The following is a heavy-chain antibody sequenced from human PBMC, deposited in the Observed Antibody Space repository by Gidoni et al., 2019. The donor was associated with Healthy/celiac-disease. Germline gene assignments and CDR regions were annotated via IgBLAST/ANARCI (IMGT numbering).Heavy chain of an antibody. J-gene: IGHJ4*02. CDR3: AREYGGEYYDSSGYANFDY. CDR1: GFTFSSYW. D-gene: IGHD3-22*01. CDR2: IQQDGSEK. V-gene: IGHV3-7*04. Sequence: EVQLVESGGGLVQPGGSLSLSCAASGFTFSSYWMSWVRQAPGKGLAWVANIQQDGSEKYYVDSEKCRFTISRENAKNSLYLKKNSLRAEDTAVYYCAREYGGEYYDSSGYANFDYWGQGTLVTVSS.